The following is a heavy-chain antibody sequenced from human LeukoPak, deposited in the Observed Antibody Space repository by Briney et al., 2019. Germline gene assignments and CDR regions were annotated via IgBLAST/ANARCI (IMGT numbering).Heavy chain of an antibody. CDR1: GGTFISYA. J-gene: IGHJ4*02. D-gene: IGHD3-22*01. Sequence: SVKVSCKASGGTFISYAISWVRQAPGQGLEWMGGIIPIFGTANYAQKFQGRVTITADESTSTAYMELSSLRSEDTAVYYCAREEHYYDSSGYRYDYWGQGTLVTVSS. CDR2: IIPIFGTA. CDR3: AREEHYYDSSGYRYDY. V-gene: IGHV1-69*01.